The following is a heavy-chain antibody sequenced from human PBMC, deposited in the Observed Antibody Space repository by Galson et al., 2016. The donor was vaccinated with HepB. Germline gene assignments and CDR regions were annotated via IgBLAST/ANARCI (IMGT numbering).Heavy chain of an antibody. V-gene: IGHV4-4*02. D-gene: IGHD2-2*01. J-gene: IGHJ5*02. CDR1: GASISDSNW. CDR3: ARAARIPGARMVFDP. Sequence: SETLSLTCDVSGASISDSNWWTWVRQVPGKGLEWIGEIYHTGTSNNNPFLNSRFTLSVDKSRNQFSLNITSVTAADTAVYYCARAARIPGARMVFDPWGQGTLVTVSS. CDR2: IYHTGTS.